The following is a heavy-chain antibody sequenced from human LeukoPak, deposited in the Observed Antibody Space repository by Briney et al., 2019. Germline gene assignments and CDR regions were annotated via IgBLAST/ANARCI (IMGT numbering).Heavy chain of an antibody. J-gene: IGHJ3*02. CDR3: AKDSTVLLWFGDAFDI. CDR1: GFTFSSYG. CDR2: ISGSGGST. Sequence: GGSLRLSCAASGFTFSSYGMSWVRQAPGKGLEWVSAISGSGGSTYYADSVKGRFTISRDNSKNTLYLQMNSLRAEDTAVYYCAKDSTVLLWFGDAFDIWGQGTMDTVSS. D-gene: IGHD3-10*01. V-gene: IGHV3-23*01.